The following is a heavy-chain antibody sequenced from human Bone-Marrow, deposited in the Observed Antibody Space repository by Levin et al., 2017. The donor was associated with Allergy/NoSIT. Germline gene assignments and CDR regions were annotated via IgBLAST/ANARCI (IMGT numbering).Heavy chain of an antibody. CDR1: GFTVSDYY. J-gene: IGHJ6*02. CDR2: ISSSGTTI. Sequence: GESLKISCAASGFTVSDYYMYWIRQAPGKGLECVSYISSSGTTIYYADSVKGRFTLSRDNANLSLFLQMNGLRAEDTALYYCARNPGGYSYYDGMDVWGQGTTVTVSS. CDR3: ARNPGGYSYYDGMDV. D-gene: IGHD3-10*01. V-gene: IGHV3-11*01.